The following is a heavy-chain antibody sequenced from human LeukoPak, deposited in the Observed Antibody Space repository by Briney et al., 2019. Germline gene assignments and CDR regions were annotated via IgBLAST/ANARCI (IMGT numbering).Heavy chain of an antibody. J-gene: IGHJ4*02. CDR1: GFTVSSNY. Sequence: GGSLRLSCAASGFTVSSNYMSWVRQAPGKGLELVSVIHTGGTRYYSDSVKGRFTISRDNSKNTLYLQMNGLRTEDTAVYYCARGTPSYSSSQNYFDYWGQGTLVTVSS. CDR3: ARGTPSYSSSQNYFDY. D-gene: IGHD6-6*01. CDR2: IHTGGTR. V-gene: IGHV3-66*02.